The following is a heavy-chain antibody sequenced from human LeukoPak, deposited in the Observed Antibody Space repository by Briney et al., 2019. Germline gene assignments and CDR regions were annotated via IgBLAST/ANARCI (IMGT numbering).Heavy chain of an antibody. J-gene: IGHJ4*02. CDR2: INQDGSEN. CDR1: GFXFSRYW. V-gene: IGHV3-7*05. CDR3: ARDQPAYSSGYYGVFDY. Sequence: GGSLRLSCAASGFXFSRYWMSWVRQAPGKGLEWVASINQDGSENHYVDSVRGRFTISRGNAKNSLYLQMNSLRDGDTAVFYCARDQPAYSSGYYGVFDYWGQGTLVTVSS. D-gene: IGHD6-19*01.